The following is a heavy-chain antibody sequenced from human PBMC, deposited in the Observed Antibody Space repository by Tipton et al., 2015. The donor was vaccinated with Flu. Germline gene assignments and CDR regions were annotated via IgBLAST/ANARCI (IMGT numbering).Heavy chain of an antibody. D-gene: IGHD3-22*01. J-gene: IGHJ3*02. CDR2: IYTSGST. Sequence: TLSLTCTVSGGSISGDRYYWSWIRQPAGKGLEWIGRIYTSGSTNYNPSLKSRVTMSLDTPKNQFSLKLSSVTAADTAVYYCARVPFNIYYYDSSGYYSDAFDIWGQGTMVTVSS. CDR1: GGSISGDRYY. V-gene: IGHV4-61*02. CDR3: ARVPFNIYYYDSSGYYSDAFDI.